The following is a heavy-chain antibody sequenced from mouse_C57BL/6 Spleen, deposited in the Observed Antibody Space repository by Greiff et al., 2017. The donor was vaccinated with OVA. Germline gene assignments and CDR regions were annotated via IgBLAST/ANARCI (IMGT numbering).Heavy chain of an antibody. CDR1: GYTFTSYW. J-gene: IGHJ1*03. CDR3: ARGRDFDV. Sequence: QVQLKESGAELVKPGASVKLSCKASGYTFTSYWMQWVKQRPGQGLEWIGEIDPSDSYTNYNQKFKGKATLTVDTSSSTAYMQLSSLTSEDSAVYYCARGRDFDVWGTGTTVTVSS. CDR2: IDPSDSYT. V-gene: IGHV1-50*01.